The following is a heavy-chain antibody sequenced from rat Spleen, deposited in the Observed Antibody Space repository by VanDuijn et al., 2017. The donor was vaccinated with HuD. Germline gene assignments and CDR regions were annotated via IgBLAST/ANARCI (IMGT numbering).Heavy chain of an antibody. Sequence: EVQLVESGGGLVQPGRSLKLSCAASGFTFNNYWMTWVRQAPTKGLEWVASISYDGSSAYYRDSVKGRFTVSRDNAKSSLYLQMDSLRSEDTATYFCTLIRGSWYFDFWGPGTMVTVSS. CDR2: ISYDGSSA. V-gene: IGHV5-20*01. CDR3: TLIRGSWYFDF. CDR1: GFTFNNYW. J-gene: IGHJ1*01. D-gene: IGHD4-3*01.